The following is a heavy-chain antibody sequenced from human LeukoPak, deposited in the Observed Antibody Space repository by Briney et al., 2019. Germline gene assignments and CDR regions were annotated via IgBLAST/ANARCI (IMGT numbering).Heavy chain of an antibody. Sequence: SGTLSLTCTVSGGSISSYYWSWIRQPPGKGLEWIGYIYYSGSTNYNPSLKSRVTISVDTSKNQFSLKLSSVTAADTAVYYCARVGSSSRPDYWGQGTLVTVSS. J-gene: IGHJ4*02. CDR3: ARVGSSSRPDY. V-gene: IGHV4-59*01. D-gene: IGHD6-6*01. CDR2: IYYSGST. CDR1: GGSISSYY.